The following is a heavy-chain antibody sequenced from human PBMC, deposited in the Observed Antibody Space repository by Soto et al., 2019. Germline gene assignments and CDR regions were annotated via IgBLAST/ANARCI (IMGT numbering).Heavy chain of an antibody. D-gene: IGHD2-15*01. CDR1: GYSFISYW. V-gene: IGHV5-51*01. CDR2: FYPGDSTS. CDR3: ARIIGYCRNNDCSWTFDI. J-gene: IGHJ3*02. Sequence: GESLKISCKTSGYSFISYWVAWVRQLPGKGLEWMGTFYPGDSTSTYSPSFQGQVTISVDKSISTAYLQLSSLKASDTAMYYCARIIGYCRNNDCSWTFDIWGQGTMVTVSS.